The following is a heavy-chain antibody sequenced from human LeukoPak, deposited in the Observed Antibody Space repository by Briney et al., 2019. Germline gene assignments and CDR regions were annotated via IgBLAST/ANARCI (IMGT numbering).Heavy chain of an antibody. CDR3: ATPGLLGYCSSAICAPPGY. D-gene: IGHD2-2*01. CDR1: GFTFSDYY. J-gene: IGHJ4*02. Sequence: KPGGSLRLSCAASGFTFSDYYMCWIRQAPGKGLEWVSYISGSSTHTNYADSVKGRFTISRDNAKKSLYLQMNSLRAEDTAVYYCATPGLLGYCSSAICAPPGYWGQGTLVTVSS. V-gene: IGHV3-11*03. CDR2: ISGSSTHT.